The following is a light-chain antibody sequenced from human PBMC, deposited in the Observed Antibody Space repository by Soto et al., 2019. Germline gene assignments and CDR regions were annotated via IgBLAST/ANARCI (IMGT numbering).Light chain of an antibody. CDR3: QQYKSWPGT. J-gene: IGKJ1*01. V-gene: IGKV3-15*01. Sequence: EIVMTQSPATLSVSPGERATLSCRASQSVYSKLAWYQQKPGQAPRLLIYGASTRATDIPARFSGSGSGTEFTLTITSPQSGDFAVYYCQQYKSWPGTFGQGTKVDIK. CDR1: QSVYSK. CDR2: GAS.